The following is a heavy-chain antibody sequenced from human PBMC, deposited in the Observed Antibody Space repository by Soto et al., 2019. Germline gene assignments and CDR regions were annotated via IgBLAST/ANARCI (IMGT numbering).Heavy chain of an antibody. CDR1: VFTVGSLD. CDR3: ARDPWFDP. J-gene: IGHJ5*02. CDR2: XXXXGXX. Sequence: GGSLRLSCAASVFTVGSLDMSWIRQAPGRXLEXXSXXXXXGXXXYADSVKGRFTISRDNSKNTLYLQMNRLRAEDTAVYYCARDPWFDPWGQGTLVTVSS. V-gene: IGHV3-53*01.